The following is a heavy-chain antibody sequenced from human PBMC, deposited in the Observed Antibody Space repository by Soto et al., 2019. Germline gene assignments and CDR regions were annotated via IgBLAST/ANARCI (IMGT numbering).Heavy chain of an antibody. V-gene: IGHV1-2*04. CDR3: ARAGADSSSSGWYLTRDDAFDI. J-gene: IGHJ3*02. D-gene: IGHD6-19*01. CDR1: GYTFTGYY. CDR2: INPNSGGT. Sequence: ASVKVSCKASGYTFTGYYMHWVRQAPGQGLEWMGWINPNSGGTNYAQKFQGWVTMTRDTSISTAYMELSRLRSDDTAVYYCARAGADSSSSGWYLTRDDAFDIWGQGTMVTVSS.